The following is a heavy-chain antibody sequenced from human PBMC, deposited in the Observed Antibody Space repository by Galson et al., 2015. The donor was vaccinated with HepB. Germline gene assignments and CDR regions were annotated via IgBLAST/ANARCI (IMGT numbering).Heavy chain of an antibody. CDR1: GFTFSTCA. V-gene: IGHV3-23*01. Sequence: SLRLSCAASGFTFSTCAMTWVRQAPGKGPEWVSTMNSGGNTYYADSVKGRFTISRDNSKNTLYVQMNSLKAEDTAVYYCAKDASPLHWFDSWGQGALVTVSS. J-gene: IGHJ5*01. CDR2: MNSGGNT. CDR3: AKDASPLHWFDS.